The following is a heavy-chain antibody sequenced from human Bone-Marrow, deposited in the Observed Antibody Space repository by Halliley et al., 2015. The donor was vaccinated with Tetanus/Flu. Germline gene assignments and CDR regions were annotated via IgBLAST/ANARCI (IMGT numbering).Heavy chain of an antibody. CDR1: GGSISNSNW. V-gene: IGHV4-4*01. D-gene: IGHD3-9*01. Sequence: TLSLTCAVSGGSISNSNWWTWIRQPPGKGLEWIGEIIDSGSTNYNPSLMSRVIISLDKSKNQFSLKLTSVTAADTAVYFCATRAVRIDTVYSEGPPYYWGQVTLVTVSS. J-gene: IGHJ4*02. CDR2: IIDSGST. CDR3: ATRAVRIDTVYSEGPPYY.